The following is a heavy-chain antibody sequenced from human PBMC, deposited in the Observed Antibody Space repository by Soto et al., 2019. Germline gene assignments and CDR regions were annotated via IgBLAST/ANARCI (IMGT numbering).Heavy chain of an antibody. J-gene: IGHJ6*02. Sequence: QVRLQESGPGLVKPSETLSLSCLVSGDSVGNGPYYWSWIRQSPGEGLEWIAYIYYSGSTNGNPSRESRVNISIDMSKNQFFLELRSVTAADAAVYFCARVGSSCHSGGCYYYYGLGVWGQGTTVAISS. D-gene: IGHD1-26*01. CDR2: IYYSGST. V-gene: IGHV4-61*01. CDR1: GDSVGNGPYY. CDR3: ARVGSSCHSGGCYYYYGLGV.